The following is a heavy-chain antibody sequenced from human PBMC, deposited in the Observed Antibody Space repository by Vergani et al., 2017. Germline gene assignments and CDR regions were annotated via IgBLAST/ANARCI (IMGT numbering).Heavy chain of an antibody. CDR3: ARDLRLLYNRFDP. CDR2: IRYDGSNK. Sequence: QVQLVESGGGVVQPGGSLRLSCAASGFTFSSYGMHWVRQAPGKGLEWVACIRYDGSNKYYADSVKGRFTISRDNSKNTLYLQMNSLRAEDTAVYYCARDLRLLYNRFDPWGQGTLVTVSA. J-gene: IGHJ5*02. V-gene: IGHV3-30*02. CDR1: GFTFSSYG. D-gene: IGHD1-14*01.